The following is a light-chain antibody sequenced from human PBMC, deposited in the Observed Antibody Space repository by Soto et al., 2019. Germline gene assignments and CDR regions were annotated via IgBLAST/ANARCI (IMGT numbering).Light chain of an antibody. Sequence: EVVLTQSPGTLSLSPGERATLSCRASQTVWTNYLAWFHHRPGQAPRLVIYGASRRPTGIPDRFTGSGSGTDFTLTISSLQPEDFGTYYCQVVNSYPRVFGQGTKVDIK. CDR3: QVVNSYPRV. V-gene: IGKV3-20*01. CDR1: QTVWTNY. CDR2: GAS. J-gene: IGKJ1*01.